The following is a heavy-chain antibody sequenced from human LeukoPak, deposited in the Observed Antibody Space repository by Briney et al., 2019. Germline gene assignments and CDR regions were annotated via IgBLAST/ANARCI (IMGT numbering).Heavy chain of an antibody. CDR3: ARLRLSGDYAEH. CDR2: IKKDGSEK. CDR1: GFTFSNYW. V-gene: IGHV3-7*01. D-gene: IGHD4-17*01. Sequence: PGGSLRLSCAVSGFTFSNYWMNWVRQAPGKGLEWVAKIKKDGSEKYYVESVDGRFTISRDNAKNSMYLQMSSLRVEDTAVYHCARLRLSGDYAEHWGQGNLVTVSS. J-gene: IGHJ1*01.